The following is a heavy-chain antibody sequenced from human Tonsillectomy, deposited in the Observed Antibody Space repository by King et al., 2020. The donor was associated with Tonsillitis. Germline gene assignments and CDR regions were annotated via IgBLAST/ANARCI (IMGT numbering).Heavy chain of an antibody. CDR3: ARDRIPVAGPVDY. V-gene: IGHV3-30*01. CDR2: ISYDGSSK. J-gene: IGHJ4*02. Sequence: VQLVESGGGVVQPGRSLRLSCAASGFTFSNYSMHWVRQAPGKGLEWVAVISYDGSSKYYADSVKGRFTLSRDNSENTLYLQMNSLRAEDTALYYCARDRIPVAGPVDYWGQGTLVTVSS. D-gene: IGHD6-19*01. CDR1: GFTFSNYS.